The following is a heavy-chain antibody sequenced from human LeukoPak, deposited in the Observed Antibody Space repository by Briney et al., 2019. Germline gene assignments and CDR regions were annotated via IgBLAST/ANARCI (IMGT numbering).Heavy chain of an antibody. CDR3: ARAYSGSWYWNWFDP. V-gene: IGHV4-39*07. CDR2: IYYSGST. Sequence: SETLSLTCTLSGGSISSSSFYWGWIRQPPGKGLEWIGSIYYSGSTYYNPSLKSRVTISVDTSKNQFSLKVSSVSAADTAVYYCARAYSGSWYWNWFDPWGQGTLVTVSS. J-gene: IGHJ5*02. D-gene: IGHD6-13*01. CDR1: GGSISSSSFY.